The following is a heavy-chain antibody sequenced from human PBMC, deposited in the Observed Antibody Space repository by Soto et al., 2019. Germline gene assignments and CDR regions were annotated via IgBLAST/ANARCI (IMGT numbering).Heavy chain of an antibody. CDR2: IYWDDDQ. CDR3: AHAGDYDLLSFDH. Sequence: QITLKESGPPLVIPAQTLTLTCAFSGFSLTTTSMGVAWIRQPPGKALEWRALIYWDDDQRYSPSLKDRHTISKDTSKSRVVLTISNMNPEDTGTYFCAHAGDYDLLSFDHWGPGTLVTVSS. CDR1: GFSLTTTSMG. D-gene: IGHD4-17*01. V-gene: IGHV2-5*02. J-gene: IGHJ4*02.